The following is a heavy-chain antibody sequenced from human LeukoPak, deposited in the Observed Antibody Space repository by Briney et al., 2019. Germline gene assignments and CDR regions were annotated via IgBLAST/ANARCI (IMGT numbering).Heavy chain of an antibody. V-gene: IGHV4-59*01. D-gene: IGHD4-23*01. CDR2: IYYSGST. CDR3: ARDTDYGGNVSYLDY. CDR1: GGSISSYY. J-gene: IGHJ4*02. Sequence: SETLSLTCTVSGGSISSYYWSWIRQPPGKGLEWIGYIYYSGSTNYNPSLKSRVTISVDTSKNQFSLKLSSVTAADTAVYYCARDTDYGGNVSYLDYWGQGTLVTVSS.